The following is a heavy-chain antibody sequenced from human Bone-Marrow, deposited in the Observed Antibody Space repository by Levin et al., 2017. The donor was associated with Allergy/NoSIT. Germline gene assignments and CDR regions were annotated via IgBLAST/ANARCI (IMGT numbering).Heavy chain of an antibody. CDR1: GFTFSSYA. J-gene: IGHJ6*03. CDR3: AKVLSSTAGYYMDV. Sequence: GGSLRLSCAASGFTFSSYAMNWVRQAPGKGLEWVSGISGSGGSTYYADSVKGRFTISRDNSKNTLYLQMNSLRAKDTAVYYCAKVLSSTAGYYMDVWGKGTTVTVSS. CDR2: ISGSGGST. V-gene: IGHV3-23*01. D-gene: IGHD3-16*02.